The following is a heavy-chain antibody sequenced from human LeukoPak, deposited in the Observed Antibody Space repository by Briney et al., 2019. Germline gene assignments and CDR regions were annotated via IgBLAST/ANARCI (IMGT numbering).Heavy chain of an antibody. CDR1: GFTFSTYW. CDR3: ARGTLLQWLPHFDY. CDR2: ISSDGSIT. Sequence: QPGGSRRLSCAASGFTFSTYWMHWVRQAPGKGLVWVSRISSDGSITSYADSVKGRSTISRDNAKNTLYLQMNSLRAEDTAVYYCARGTLLQWLPHFDYWGQGTLVTVSS. D-gene: IGHD6-19*01. V-gene: IGHV3-74*01. J-gene: IGHJ4*02.